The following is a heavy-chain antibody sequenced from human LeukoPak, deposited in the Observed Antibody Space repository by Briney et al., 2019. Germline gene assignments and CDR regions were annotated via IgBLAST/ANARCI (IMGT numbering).Heavy chain of an antibody. D-gene: IGHD5-18*01. V-gene: IGHV4-31*03. CDR1: GGSISSGGYY. J-gene: IGHJ4*02. CDR3: ASWGYSYGFDY. Sequence: PSQTLSLTCTVSGGSISSGGYYWSWIRQHPGKRLERTGYIYYSASTYYNPSLKSRVTISVDTSKNHFSLKLSSVTAADTAVYYCASWGYSYGFDYWGQGTLVTVSS. CDR2: IYYSAST.